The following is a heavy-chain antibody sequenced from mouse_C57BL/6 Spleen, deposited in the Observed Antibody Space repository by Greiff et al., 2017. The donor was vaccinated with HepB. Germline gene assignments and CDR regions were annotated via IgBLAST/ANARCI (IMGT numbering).Heavy chain of an antibody. J-gene: IGHJ1*03. CDR1: GYTFTSYW. V-gene: IGHV1-50*01. D-gene: IGHD1-1*01. CDR3: ARGGYGSSYQGYFDV. CDR2: IDPSDSYT. Sequence: QVQLQQPGAELVKPGASVKLSCKASGYTFTSYWMQWVKQRPGQGLEWIGEIDPSDSYTNYNQKFKGKATLTVDTSSSTAYMQLSSLTSEDSAVYYCARGGYGSSYQGYFDVWGTGTTVTVSS.